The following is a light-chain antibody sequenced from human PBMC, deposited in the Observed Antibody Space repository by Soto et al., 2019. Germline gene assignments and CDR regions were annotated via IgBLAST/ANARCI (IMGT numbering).Light chain of an antibody. Sequence: VQMNQFPATLAAFVGDRVTITCRASQKIESWVAWYQQKPGKAPNLLIYDASTLERGVPSRFSGTGSGTEFTLTIDRLQPDDFATYYCQQYHTSSIPFGHGTLLEIK. CDR2: DAS. J-gene: IGKJ5*01. CDR3: QQYHTSSIP. V-gene: IGKV1-5*01. CDR1: QKIESW.